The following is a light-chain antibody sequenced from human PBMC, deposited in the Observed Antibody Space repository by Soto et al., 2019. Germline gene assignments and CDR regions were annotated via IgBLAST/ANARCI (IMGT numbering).Light chain of an antibody. V-gene: IGKV3-20*01. CDR1: QSVASNY. CDR2: DAS. CDR3: HQYDSLPLT. J-gene: IGKJ4*01. Sequence: IVLTQSPGTLSPSPGERATLSCRASQSVASNYLGWYQQKPGQAPRVLIFDASIRATGIPDRFSASGSGSDFTLTISRLEPDDFAVYYCHQYDSLPLTFGGGTKVDIK.